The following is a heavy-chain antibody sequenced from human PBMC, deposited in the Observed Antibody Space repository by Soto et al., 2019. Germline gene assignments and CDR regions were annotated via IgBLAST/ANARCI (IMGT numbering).Heavy chain of an antibody. CDR2: VSYSGST. D-gene: IGHD6-13*01. CDR1: GGSLSSGDYY. CDR3: ARDHHSSSYPFFDY. V-gene: IGHV4-30-4*01. J-gene: IGHJ4*02. Sequence: PSETLSLTCTVSGGSLSSGDYYWSWIRQPPAKGLEWIGYVSYSGSTHYNPSLKSRVIISVDTSKNQFSLKLNSVTAADTAVYYCARDHHSSSYPFFDYWGQGTLVTVSS.